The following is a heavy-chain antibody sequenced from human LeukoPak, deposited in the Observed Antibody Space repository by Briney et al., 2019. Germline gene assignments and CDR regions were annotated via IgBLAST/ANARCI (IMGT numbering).Heavy chain of an antibody. CDR2: FDPEDGET. V-gene: IGHV1-24*01. CDR3: ATASYYYGSGSYYPLRPFDY. Sequence: ASVKVSCKVSGYTLTELSMHWVRQAPGKGLEGMGGFDPEDGETIYAQMFQGRVTMTDDTSTDTAYMELSSLRSEDTAVYYCATASYYYGSGSYYPLRPFDYWGQGTLVTVSS. CDR1: GYTLTELS. D-gene: IGHD3-10*01. J-gene: IGHJ4*02.